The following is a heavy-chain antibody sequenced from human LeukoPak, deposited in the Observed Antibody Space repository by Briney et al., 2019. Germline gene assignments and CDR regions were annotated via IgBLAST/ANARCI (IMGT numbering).Heavy chain of an antibody. CDR2: IYPGDSDT. CDR1: GYSFTSYW. Sequence: GESLKISCKGSGYSFTSYWIGWVRQMPGKGLEWMGIIYPGDSDTRYSPSFQGQVTISADKSISTAYLQWSSLKASDTAMYYCXXXXXXXXXXAPLDAFDIWGQGTMVAVSS. CDR3: XXXXXXXXXXAPLDAFDI. J-gene: IGHJ3*02. V-gene: IGHV5-51*01.